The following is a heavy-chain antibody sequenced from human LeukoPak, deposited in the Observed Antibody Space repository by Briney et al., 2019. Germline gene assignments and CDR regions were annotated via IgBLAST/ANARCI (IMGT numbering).Heavy chain of an antibody. D-gene: IGHD5-24*01. J-gene: IGHJ4*02. V-gene: IGHV3-48*03. Sequence: GGSLRLSCAASGFTFSSYEMNWVREAPGEGLGWVSYISSSGSTIYYADSVKGRFTISRDNAKNSLYLQMNSLRAEDTAVYYCAVATIKDYFDYWGQGTLVTVSS. CDR2: ISSSGSTI. CDR3: AVATIKDYFDY. CDR1: GFTFSSYE.